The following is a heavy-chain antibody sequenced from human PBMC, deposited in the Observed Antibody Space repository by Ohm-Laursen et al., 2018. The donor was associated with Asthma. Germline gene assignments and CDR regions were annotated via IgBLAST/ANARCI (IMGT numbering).Heavy chain of an antibody. J-gene: IGHJ4*02. Sequence: SSLRLSCSASGFTFSSYGMHWVRQAPGKGLEWVAVIWYDGSNKYYADSVKGRFTISKDNSKNTLYLQMNSLRAEDTAVYYCARDTDPYVSPFDYWGQGTLVTVSS. D-gene: IGHD3-10*02. V-gene: IGHV3-33*01. CDR1: GFTFSSYG. CDR3: ARDTDPYVSPFDY. CDR2: IWYDGSNK.